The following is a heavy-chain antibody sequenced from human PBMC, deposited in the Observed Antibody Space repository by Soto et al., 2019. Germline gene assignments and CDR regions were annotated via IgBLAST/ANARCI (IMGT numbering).Heavy chain of an antibody. V-gene: IGHV1-18*01. D-gene: IGHD3-9*01. J-gene: IGHJ4*02. CDR2: ISAYNGNT. Sequence: GASVKVSCKASGYTFTSYGISWVRQAPGQGLEWMGWISAYNGNTNYAQKLQGRVTMTTDTSTSTAYMELRSLRSDDTAVYYCARGSGYDILTGYPDFDYWGQGTLVTVSS. CDR3: ARGSGYDILTGYPDFDY. CDR1: GYTFTSYG.